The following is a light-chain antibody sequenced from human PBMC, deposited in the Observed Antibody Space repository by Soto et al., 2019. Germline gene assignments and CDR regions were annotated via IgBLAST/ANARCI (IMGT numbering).Light chain of an antibody. CDR2: DAS. V-gene: IGKV1-5*01. CDR3: QQYNTYAT. J-gene: IGKJ5*01. Sequence: DIQLTQSPSTLSAAVGDSVTIPCRASQNIRNLLAWYQQKPGKAPKPLIYDASTLKTGVPSRFSGSGSGSEFNFTITGLQPDDFATYFCQQYNTYATFGQGTRLEIK. CDR1: QNIRNL.